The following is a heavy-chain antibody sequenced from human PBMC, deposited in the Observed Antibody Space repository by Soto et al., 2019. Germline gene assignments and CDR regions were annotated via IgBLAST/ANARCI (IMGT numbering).Heavy chain of an antibody. Sequence: SGPKLVNPTQTLTLTFTFSGFSLSTSGVGVGWIRQPPGKALEWLALIYWDDDKRYSPSLKSRLTITKDTSKNQVVLTMTRMDPVDTATYYCARRLQRMVRGYFFDYWGQGTLVTVSS. CDR1: GFSLSTSGVG. CDR3: ARRLQRMVRGYFFDY. CDR2: IYWDDDK. J-gene: IGHJ4*02. D-gene: IGHD6-13*01. V-gene: IGHV2-5*02.